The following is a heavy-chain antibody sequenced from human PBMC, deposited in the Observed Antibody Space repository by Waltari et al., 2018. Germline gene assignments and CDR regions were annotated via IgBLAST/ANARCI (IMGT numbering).Heavy chain of an antibody. CDR1: GFIFSSYS. CDR3: ARATVTTFNYFGLDV. J-gene: IGHJ6*02. Sequence: EVQLVESGGGLVKPGGSLRLSCAASGFIFSSYSMNWVRQAPGKVLEWVSSIISRSNYIYDADSVKGRFAISRDNAKNSLYLQMNSLRAEDTAVYYCARATVTTFNYFGLDVWGQGTTVTVSS. V-gene: IGHV3-21*06. CDR2: IISRSNYI. D-gene: IGHD4-17*01.